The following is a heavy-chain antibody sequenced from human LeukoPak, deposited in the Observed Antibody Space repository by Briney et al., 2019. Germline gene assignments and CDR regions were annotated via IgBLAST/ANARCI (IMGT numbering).Heavy chain of an antibody. V-gene: IGHV4-30-2*01. D-gene: IGHD5-24*01. CDR3: ASFFMASLSFDY. Sequence: SETLSHTCAVSGGSLSRGGYSWSWIRQPPGKGLEWIGYIYDSGSTYYNPSLKSRVTISVDTSTNQFSLELSSVTAADTAVYYCASFFMASLSFDYWGQGTLVTVSS. J-gene: IGHJ4*02. CDR1: GGSLSRGGYS. CDR2: IYDSGST.